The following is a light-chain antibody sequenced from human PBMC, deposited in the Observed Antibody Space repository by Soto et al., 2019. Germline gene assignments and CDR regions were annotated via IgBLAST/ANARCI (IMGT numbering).Light chain of an antibody. J-gene: IGKJ3*01. Sequence: EIVMTQSPATLSVSPGERATLSCRASQSVSGNLAWYQQKPGQAPRLLIFDASTRATGIPGRFSGSGSGTEFTLTISSLLSEDFAVYYCQQYGRSPFTFGPGTKVDIK. CDR1: QSVSGN. CDR3: QQYGRSPFT. V-gene: IGKV3-15*01. CDR2: DAS.